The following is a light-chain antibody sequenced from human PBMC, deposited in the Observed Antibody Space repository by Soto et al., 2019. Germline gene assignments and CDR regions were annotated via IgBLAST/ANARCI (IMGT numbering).Light chain of an antibody. Sequence: QSVLTQPASVSGSPGQLITISCTGTSSDVGNYIFVSWYRQHPGKAPKLMIYDINNRPSGVSNRFSGSKSGNTASLTISGLQAEDEADYYCVSYTTSASYVFGTGTKLTVL. CDR3: VSYTTSASYV. CDR1: SSDVGNYIF. V-gene: IGLV2-14*01. J-gene: IGLJ1*01. CDR2: DIN.